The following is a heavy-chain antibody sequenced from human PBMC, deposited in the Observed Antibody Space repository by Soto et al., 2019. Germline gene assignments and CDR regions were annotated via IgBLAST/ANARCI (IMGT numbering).Heavy chain of an antibody. CDR1: GYTFTSYD. D-gene: IGHD6-19*01. CDR2: MNPNSGNT. Sequence: QVQLVQSGAEVKKPGASVKVSCKASGYTFTSYDINWVRQATGQGLEWMGWMNPNSGNTGYAQKFQGRVTMTRNTSISTADMELSSLRSEATAVYYWARERSSGWYVDYWGQGTLVTVSS. CDR3: ARERSSGWYVDY. J-gene: IGHJ4*02. V-gene: IGHV1-8*01.